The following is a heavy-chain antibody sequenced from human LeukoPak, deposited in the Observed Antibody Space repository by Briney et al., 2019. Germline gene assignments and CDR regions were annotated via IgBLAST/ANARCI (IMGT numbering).Heavy chain of an antibody. Sequence: GGSLRLSCADFGFTVSSNYMTWVRQAPGQGLEWVSVIYFGGTTYYADSVKGRFTISRDNSKNTVYLQMNSLRVEDTAVYYCALGDGVYVYWGQGTLVTVSS. V-gene: IGHV3-53*01. CDR1: GFTVSSNY. CDR3: ALGDGVYVY. D-gene: IGHD5/OR15-5a*01. CDR2: IYFGGTT. J-gene: IGHJ4*02.